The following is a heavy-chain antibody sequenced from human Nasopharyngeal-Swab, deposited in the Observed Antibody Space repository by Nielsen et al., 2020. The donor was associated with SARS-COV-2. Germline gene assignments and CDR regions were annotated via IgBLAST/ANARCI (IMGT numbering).Heavy chain of an antibody. V-gene: IGHV3-7*01. Sequence: GESLKISCAATGFTFSSYWMSWVRQAPGRGLEWLAHTKEDGTVTHYADSVKGRFTISRDNSKNTLYLQMNSLRAEDTAVYYCARQGFSGSYYFDYWGQGTLVTVSS. CDR2: TKEDGTVT. CDR3: ARQGFSGSYYFDY. D-gene: IGHD1-26*01. J-gene: IGHJ4*02. CDR1: GFTFSSYW.